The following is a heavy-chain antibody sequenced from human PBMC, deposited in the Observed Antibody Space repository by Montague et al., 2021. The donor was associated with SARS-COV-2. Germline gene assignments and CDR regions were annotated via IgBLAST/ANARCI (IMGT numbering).Heavy chain of an antibody. D-gene: IGHD2-21*02. V-gene: IGHV3-48*03. CDR3: AREWEVTSISYYYGLDV. CDR1: GFAFTSYE. Sequence: SLRLSCAASGFAFTSYEMHWVRQAPGKGLEWISYISTDGSDIPYTDAVKGRFTISRDNAKNSLYLEMSSLRVEDTALYYCAREWEVTSISYYYGLDVWGPGTTVTVSS. CDR2: ISTDGSDI. J-gene: IGHJ6*02.